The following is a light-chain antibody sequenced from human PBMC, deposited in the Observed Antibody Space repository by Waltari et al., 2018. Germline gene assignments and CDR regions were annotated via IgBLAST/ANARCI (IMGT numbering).Light chain of an antibody. Sequence: DTQMTQSPSSVSASVGDRVTITCRASQGIGTWLAWYQQKPGKAPKVLIYGASTLLTGVPSRFSGSGSGTEFTLTIPGLQPEDFATYFCQQGNSFPPTFGQGTRVEV. CDR2: GAS. CDR1: QGIGTW. J-gene: IGKJ1*01. CDR3: QQGNSFPPT. V-gene: IGKV1-12*01.